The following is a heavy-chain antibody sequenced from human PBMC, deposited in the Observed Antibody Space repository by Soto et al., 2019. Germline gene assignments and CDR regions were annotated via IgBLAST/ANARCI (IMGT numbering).Heavy chain of an antibody. V-gene: IGHV1-46*01. J-gene: IGHJ3*02. CDR3: ARARNTKQWLGPDDAFDI. CDR2: INPSGGST. Sequence: ASVKVSCKASGYTFTSYYMHWVRQAPGQGLEWMGIINPSGGSTSYAQKFQGRVTMTRDTSTSTVYMELSSLRSEDTAVYYCARARNTKQWLGPDDAFDIWCQGTMVTVSS. D-gene: IGHD6-19*01. CDR1: GYTFTSYY.